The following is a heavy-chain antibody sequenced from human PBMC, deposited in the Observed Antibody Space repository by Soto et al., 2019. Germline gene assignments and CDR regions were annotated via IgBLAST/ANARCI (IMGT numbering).Heavy chain of an antibody. V-gene: IGHV1-3*01. CDR2: INAGNGNT. CDR3: AAYYYGSGSYYTLPGMDV. Sequence: APVKVSCKASGYTFTTYAIHWVRQAPGQRLEWMGWINAGNGNTKYSQKFQGRVTMTEDTSTDTAYMELSSLRSEDTAVYYCAAYYYGSGSYYTLPGMDVWGQGTTVTVSS. D-gene: IGHD3-10*01. J-gene: IGHJ6*02. CDR1: GYTFTTYA.